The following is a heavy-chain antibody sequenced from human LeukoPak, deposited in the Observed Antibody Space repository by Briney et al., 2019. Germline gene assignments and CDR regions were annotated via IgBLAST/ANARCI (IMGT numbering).Heavy chain of an antibody. J-gene: IGHJ6*02. V-gene: IGHV3-48*03. CDR3: ARAYDPYYYYYGMDV. Sequence: GGSLGLSCAASGFTFSSYEMNWVRQAPGKGLEWVSYISSSGSTIYYADSVKGRFTISRDNAKDSLYLQMNSLRAEDTAVYYCARAYDPYYYYYGMDVWGQGTTVTVSS. D-gene: IGHD5-12*01. CDR1: GFTFSSYE. CDR2: ISSSGSTI.